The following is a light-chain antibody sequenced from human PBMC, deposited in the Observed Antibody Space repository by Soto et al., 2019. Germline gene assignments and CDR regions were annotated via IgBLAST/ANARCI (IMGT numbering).Light chain of an antibody. CDR3: CSYAGGRSPYV. J-gene: IGLJ1*01. V-gene: IGLV2-23*02. CDR2: EVS. Sequence: SVLTQPASLAGSPGQSITISCTGTTSDVGSYDLVSWYQQHPGKAPKIMIYEVSKRPSGDSNRFSGSKSGNTASLTISGLQAEDEADYYCCSYAGGRSPYVFGTGTKVTVL. CDR1: TSDVGSYDL.